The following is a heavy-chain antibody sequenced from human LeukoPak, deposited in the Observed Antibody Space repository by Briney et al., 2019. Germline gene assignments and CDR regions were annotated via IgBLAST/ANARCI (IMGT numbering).Heavy chain of an antibody. Sequence: GGSLRLSCAASGFTFSSYSMNWVRQTPGKGLEWVSSISSSGTYIYYADSLKGRFTISRDNAKNSLYLQMNSLRAEDTAVYYCARDSPRYCSSTSCHGDAFDIWGQGTMVTVSS. V-gene: IGHV3-21*01. CDR2: ISSSGTYI. CDR1: GFTFSSYS. J-gene: IGHJ3*02. CDR3: ARDSPRYCSSTSCHGDAFDI. D-gene: IGHD2-2*01.